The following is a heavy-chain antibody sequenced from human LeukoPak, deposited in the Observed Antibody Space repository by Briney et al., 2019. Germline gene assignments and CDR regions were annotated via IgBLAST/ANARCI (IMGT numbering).Heavy chain of an antibody. CDR1: GFTFSIYG. CDR3: AREMNYGDYFDY. Sequence: GRSLTLSCVVSGFTFSIYGMHWVRQAPGKGLEWVAVIWYEGSKKDYADSVKGRFTISRDNSKNTLYLQMNSLRAEDTAVYYCAREMNYGDYFDYWGQGTLVTVSS. CDR2: IWYEGSKK. D-gene: IGHD4-17*01. V-gene: IGHV3-33*08. J-gene: IGHJ4*02.